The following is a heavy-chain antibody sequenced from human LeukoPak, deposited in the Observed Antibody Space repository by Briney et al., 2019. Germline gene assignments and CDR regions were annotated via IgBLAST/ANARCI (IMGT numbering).Heavy chain of an antibody. D-gene: IGHD6-6*01. CDR2: INHSGST. CDR1: GGSFSGYY. V-gene: IGHV4-34*01. CDR3: ARVTRRYLSIAAHRAFDI. J-gene: IGHJ3*02. Sequence: SETLSLTCAVYGGSFSGYYWSWIRQPPGKGLEWIGEINHSGSTIYNPSLKSRVTISVDTSKNQFSLKLSSVTAADTAVYHCARVTRRYLSIAAHRAFDIWGQGTMVTVSS.